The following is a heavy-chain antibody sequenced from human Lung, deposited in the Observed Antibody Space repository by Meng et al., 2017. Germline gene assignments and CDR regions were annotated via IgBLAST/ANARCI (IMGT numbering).Heavy chain of an antibody. V-gene: IGHV1-69*01. CDR1: GGTVSRYG. CDR3: ARKGYSSSSGNDY. Sequence: VQLVKSGAKVRKPGSSVKVSCKDSGGTVSRYGIRWVRQDPGQGLEWMGGIIPIFGKANYAQKFQGRVTITADESTSTAYMELSSLRSEDTAVYYCARKGYSSSSGNDYWGQGTLVTVSS. D-gene: IGHD6-6*01. J-gene: IGHJ4*02. CDR2: IIPIFGKA.